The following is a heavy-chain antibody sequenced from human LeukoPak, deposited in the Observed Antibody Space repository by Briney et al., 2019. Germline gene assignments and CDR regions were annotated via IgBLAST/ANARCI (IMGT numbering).Heavy chain of an antibody. V-gene: IGHV4-59*01. D-gene: IGHD6-6*01. Sequence: PSETLSLTCTVSGGSISGYYWSWIRQPPGKGLEWIGYIYYSGSTNYNPSLKSRVTISVDTSKNQFSLKLSSVTAADTAVYYCARTSIAAREYYFDYWGQGTLVTVSS. CDR3: ARTSIAAREYYFDY. CDR1: GGSISGYY. CDR2: IYYSGST. J-gene: IGHJ4*02.